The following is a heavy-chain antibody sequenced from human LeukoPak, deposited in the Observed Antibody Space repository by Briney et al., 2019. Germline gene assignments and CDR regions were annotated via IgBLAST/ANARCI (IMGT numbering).Heavy chain of an antibody. J-gene: IGHJ6*03. Sequence: GGSLRLSCAASGFTFCSSWMSWVRQAPGKGLEWVANINQDGSTKQYGDSVKGRFTISRDNAKNSLYVQMNSLRGEDSSVYYCAEGDYMDVWGKGTTVTVPS. V-gene: IGHV3-7*01. CDR2: INQDGSTK. CDR3: AEGDYMDV. CDR1: GFTFCSSW.